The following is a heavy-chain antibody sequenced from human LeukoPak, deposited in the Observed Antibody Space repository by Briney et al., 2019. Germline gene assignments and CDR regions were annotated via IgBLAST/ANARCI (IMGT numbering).Heavy chain of an antibody. J-gene: IGHJ4*02. Sequence: ASVKVSCKASGYTFTSYGISWVRQAPGQGLEWMGWISAYNGNTNYAQKLQGRVTMTTDTSTSTAYMKLRSLRSDDTAVYYCARADYGDYVHYFDYWGQGTLVTVSS. V-gene: IGHV1-18*01. CDR2: ISAYNGNT. CDR3: ARADYGDYVHYFDY. CDR1: GYTFTSYG. D-gene: IGHD4-17*01.